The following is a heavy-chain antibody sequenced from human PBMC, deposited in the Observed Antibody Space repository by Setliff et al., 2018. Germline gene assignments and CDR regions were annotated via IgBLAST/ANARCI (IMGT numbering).Heavy chain of an antibody. Sequence: SETLSLTCTVSGGSMGSYYWTWIRQSAGKGLEWIGHIYIGGSTNYNPSLKSRVTISMDTSKNQFSLKVSSVTAADTAVYYCARSFSRREKFLLDYWGQGALVTVSS. CDR3: ARSFSRREKFLLDY. V-gene: IGHV4-4*07. CDR2: IYIGGST. J-gene: IGHJ4*02. CDR1: GGSMGSYY.